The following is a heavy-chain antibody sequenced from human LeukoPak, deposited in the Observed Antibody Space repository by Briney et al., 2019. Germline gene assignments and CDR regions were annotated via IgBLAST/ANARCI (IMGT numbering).Heavy chain of an antibody. Sequence: GGSLRLSCAASGFTFSSYAMHWVRQAPGKGLEWVAVISYDGSNKYYADSVKGRFTISRDNSKNTLYLQMNSLRAEDTAVYHCARGFLSSGSYYHYWGQGTLVTVSS. CDR1: GFTFSSYA. CDR2: ISYDGSNK. V-gene: IGHV3-30*04. D-gene: IGHD3-10*01. J-gene: IGHJ4*02. CDR3: ARGFLSSGSYYHY.